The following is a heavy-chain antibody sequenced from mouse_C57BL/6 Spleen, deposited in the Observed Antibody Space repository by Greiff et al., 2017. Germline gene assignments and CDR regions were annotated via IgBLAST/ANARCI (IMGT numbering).Heavy chain of an antibody. CDR3: ARWMVTTTGDY. D-gene: IGHD2-2*01. V-gene: IGHV1-55*01. CDR1: GYTFTSYW. J-gene: IGHJ2*01. Sequence: QVHVKQPGAELVKPGASVKMSCKASGYTFTSYWITWVKQRPGQGLEWIGDIYPGSGSTNYNEKFKSKATLTVDTSSSTAYMQLSSLTSEDSAVYYCARWMVTTTGDYWGQGTTLTVSS. CDR2: IYPGSGST.